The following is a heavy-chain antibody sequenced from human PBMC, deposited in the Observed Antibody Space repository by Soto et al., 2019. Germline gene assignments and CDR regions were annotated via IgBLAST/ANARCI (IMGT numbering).Heavy chain of an antibody. V-gene: IGHV4-34*01. Sequence: PSETLSLTCAVYGGSFSGYYWSWIRQPPGKGLEWIGEVDHTGSTNYNPSLTSRVTISVDRSKNQFSLKLSSVTAADTAVYYSARVHSSGWYAGYWGLGTLVPVSS. J-gene: IGHJ4*01. D-gene: IGHD6-19*01. CDR1: GGSFSGYY. CDR3: ARVHSSGWYAGY. CDR2: VDHTGST.